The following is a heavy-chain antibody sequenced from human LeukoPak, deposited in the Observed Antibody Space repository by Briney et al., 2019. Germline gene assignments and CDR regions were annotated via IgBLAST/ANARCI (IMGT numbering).Heavy chain of an antibody. CDR1: GGSISSYY. D-gene: IGHD4-11*01. Sequence: KPSETLSLTCAVSGGSISSYYWSWIRQPPGKGLEWIGYIYYSGSTNYNPSLKSRVTISVDTSKNQFSLKLSSVTAADTAVYYCARRNLMTTGLYCYYGMDVWGQGTTVTVSS. J-gene: IGHJ6*02. CDR3: ARRNLMTTGLYCYYGMDV. V-gene: IGHV4-59*08. CDR2: IYYSGST.